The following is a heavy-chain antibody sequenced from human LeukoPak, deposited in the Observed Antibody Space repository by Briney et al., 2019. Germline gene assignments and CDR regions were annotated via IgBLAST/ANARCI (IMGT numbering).Heavy chain of an antibody. J-gene: IGHJ4*02. V-gene: IGHV1-24*01. CDR1: GYTLTELS. CDR2: FDPEDGET. D-gene: IGHD3-10*02. Sequence: ASVKVSCRVSGYTLTELSMHWVRQAPGKGLEWMGGFDPEDGETIYAQKFQGRVTMTEDTSTDTAYMELSSLRPEDTAVYYCATGPYPNNDLPYLFADYWGQGTLVTVSS. CDR3: ATGPYPNNDLPYLFADY.